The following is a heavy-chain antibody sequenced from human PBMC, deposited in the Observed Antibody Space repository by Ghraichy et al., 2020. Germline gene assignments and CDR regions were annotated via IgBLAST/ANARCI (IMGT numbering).Heavy chain of an antibody. J-gene: IGHJ6*02. CDR3: AKADYGDPWGLDV. D-gene: IGHD4-17*01. Sequence: GGSLRLSCAGSGFTFSHYGMSWVRQAPGKGLEWVSTISGSAGSTYYADSVKGRFSISRDNSKNTLSLQASTLTAEDTAVYFCAKADYGDPWGLDVWGPGTAVTVSS. CDR2: ISGSAGST. V-gene: IGHV3-23*01. CDR1: GFTFSHYG.